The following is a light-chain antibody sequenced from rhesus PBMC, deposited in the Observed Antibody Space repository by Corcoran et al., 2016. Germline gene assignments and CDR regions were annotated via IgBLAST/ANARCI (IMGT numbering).Light chain of an antibody. CDR2: KES. CDR1: ENVNNY. Sequence: DIQMTQSPSSLSASVGDRVTITCRASENVNNYLHWYQQKPGKAPKLLIYKESTLQSGVPSRFSGSGSGTDFTLTIISLQPEDFATYYCQHSYGTPYSFGQGTKVEIK. CDR3: QHSYGTPYS. J-gene: IGKJ2*01. V-gene: IGKV1-74*01.